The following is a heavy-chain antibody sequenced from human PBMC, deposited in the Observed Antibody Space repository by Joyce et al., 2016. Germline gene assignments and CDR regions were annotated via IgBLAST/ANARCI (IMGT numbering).Heavy chain of an antibody. CDR1: GGSVSRTGDF. CDR2: ISYIGNT. CDR3: ARVCCFGRFDP. D-gene: IGHD3-16*01. Sequence: QVQLQESGPGLVKSSGTLSLTCTVSGGSVSRTGDFWSWFRQSPATGLEWIGQISYIGNTNYKSSFKSRDTISIDSSKNQFSLRLNSVTSADTAVYYCARVCCFGRFDPWGQGTLVSVSS. V-gene: IGHV4-61*08. J-gene: IGHJ5*02.